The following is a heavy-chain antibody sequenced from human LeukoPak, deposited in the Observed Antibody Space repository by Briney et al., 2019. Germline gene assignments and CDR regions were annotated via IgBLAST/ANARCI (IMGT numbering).Heavy chain of an antibody. CDR1: GGSFSGYY. D-gene: IGHD3-22*01. CDR2: ISHSGNS. V-gene: IGHV4-34*01. CDR3: ARGLNYSDTTGSYPAYMDV. Sequence: SETLSLTCAVYGGSFSGYYWSWIRQPPGKGLEWIGEISHSGNSNYNPSLKSRVTISVDTSKNQFSLRLSSLTAADAALYYCARGLNYSDTTGSYPAYMDVWGRGTTVTVSS. J-gene: IGHJ6*03.